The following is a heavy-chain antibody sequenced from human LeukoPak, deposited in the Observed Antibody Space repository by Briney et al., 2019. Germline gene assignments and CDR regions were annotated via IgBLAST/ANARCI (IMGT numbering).Heavy chain of an antibody. CDR2: IKPDGSLI. CDR3: AKWELYSGFYYIDY. V-gene: IGHV3-7*01. J-gene: IGHJ4*02. Sequence: GGCLRLSCAASGFTFSSYWMTWVRQGAGKGLVWVANIKPDGSLIFYVDSVKGRFTISRDNAKNSLYLQMNSLRAEDTAVYYCAKWELYSGFYYIDYWGQGTLATVSS. D-gene: IGHD1-26*01. CDR1: GFTFSSYW.